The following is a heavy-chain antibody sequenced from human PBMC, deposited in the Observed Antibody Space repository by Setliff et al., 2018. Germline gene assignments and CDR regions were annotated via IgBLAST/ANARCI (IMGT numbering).Heavy chain of an antibody. D-gene: IGHD3-10*01. V-gene: IGHV1-46*01. J-gene: IGHJ4*02. CDR3: ARSFYGCFNY. Sequence: ASVKVSCKASGYTFTNHYMHWVRQAPGQGLEWMGMINPGGGSTTYAQKFQGRVTMTRDTSTSTVYMELSSLRSDDTAVYYCARSFYGCFNYWGQGTLVTVSS. CDR1: GYTFTNHY. CDR2: INPGGGST.